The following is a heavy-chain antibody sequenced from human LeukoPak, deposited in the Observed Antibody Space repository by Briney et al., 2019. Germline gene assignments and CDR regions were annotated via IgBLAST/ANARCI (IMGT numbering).Heavy chain of an antibody. CDR2: IRYDGIHE. CDR1: GFTFSSYG. V-gene: IGHV3-30*02. D-gene: IGHD3-10*01. J-gene: IGHJ4*02. Sequence: GGSLRLSCSSSGFTFSSYGFHWVRQAPGKGLEWVAFIRYDGIHEFYADSVKGRFTISRDNSKNTLFLQMNSLRVEDAAVYYCARKHYGSGSYQIDYWGQGTVVTVSS. CDR3: ARKHYGSGSYQIDY.